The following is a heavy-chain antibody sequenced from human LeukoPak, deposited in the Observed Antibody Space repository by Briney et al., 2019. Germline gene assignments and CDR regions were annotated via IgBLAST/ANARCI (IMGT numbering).Heavy chain of an antibody. CDR2: ISSSSSYI. J-gene: IGHJ1*01. Sequence: GGSLRLSCAASAFTFSSYSMNWVRQAPGKGLEWVSSISSSSSYIYYADSVKGRFTISRDNAKNSLYLQMNSLRAEDTAVYYCARSHLGYCSSTSCYTGDFQHWGQGTLVTVSS. CDR3: ARSHLGYCSSTSCYTGDFQH. D-gene: IGHD2-2*02. CDR1: AFTFSSYS. V-gene: IGHV3-21*01.